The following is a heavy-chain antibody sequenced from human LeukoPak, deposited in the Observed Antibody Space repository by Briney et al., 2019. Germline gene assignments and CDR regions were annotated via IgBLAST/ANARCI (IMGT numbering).Heavy chain of an antibody. CDR3: AKATYSGNYSPRFDY. D-gene: IGHD1-26*01. V-gene: IGHV3-30*02. J-gene: IGHJ4*02. CDR1: GFTFSSYG. Sequence: GGSLRLSCAVSGFTFSSYGMHWVRQAPGKGLEWVAFIRSDGNDKSYADSVKGRFTISRDNSKNTLYLQMNSLRPEDTAVCYCAKATYSGNYSPRFDYWGQGTLVTVSS. CDR2: IRSDGNDK.